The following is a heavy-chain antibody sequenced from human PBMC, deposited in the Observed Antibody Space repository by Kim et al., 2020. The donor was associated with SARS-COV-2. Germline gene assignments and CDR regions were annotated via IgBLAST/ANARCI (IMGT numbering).Heavy chain of an antibody. CDR2: ISYDGSNK. CDR1: GFTFSSYG. CDR3: AKDSEVAAAANVYNAMDV. D-gene: IGHD6-13*01. V-gene: IGHV3-30*18. J-gene: IGHJ6*02. Sequence: GGSLRLSCAASGFTFSSYGMHWVRQAPGKGLEWVAVISYDGSNKYYADSVKGRFTISRDNSKNTLYLQMNSLRAEDTAVYYCAKDSEVAAAANVYNAMDVWGQGTMVTVSS.